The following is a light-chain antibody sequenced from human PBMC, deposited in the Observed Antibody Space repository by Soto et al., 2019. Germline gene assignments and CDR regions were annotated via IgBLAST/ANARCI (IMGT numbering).Light chain of an antibody. V-gene: IGKV1-5*01. Sequence: DLQMTQSPSTLSSSLGDSVTITCRDSQSIGVWLAWYQQKTGKAPKLLIYDAYNLQTGVPSRFSGSGSGTELTLTISRLEPEDFAVYYCQQHGSSHPITFGQGTRLEIK. CDR1: QSIGVW. J-gene: IGKJ5*01. CDR3: QQHGSSHPIT. CDR2: DAY.